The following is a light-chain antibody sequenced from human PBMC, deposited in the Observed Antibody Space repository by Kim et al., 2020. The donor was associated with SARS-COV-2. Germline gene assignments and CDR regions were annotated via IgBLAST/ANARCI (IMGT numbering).Light chain of an antibody. CDR3: AAWDSSLNVVL. Sequence: SCPGRSSNIQSSCVSWYRQFTRAAPPLFIFDNDRRPSGIPDRFSASKSGTSATLGITGLQTGDEADYYCAAWDSSLNVVLFGGGTQLTVL. J-gene: IGLJ2*01. V-gene: IGLV1-51*01. CDR2: DND. CDR1: SSNIQSSC.